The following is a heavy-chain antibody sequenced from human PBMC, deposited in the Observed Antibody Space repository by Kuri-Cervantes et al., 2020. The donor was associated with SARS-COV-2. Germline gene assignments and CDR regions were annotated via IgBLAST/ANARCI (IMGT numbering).Heavy chain of an antibody. V-gene: IGHV1-2*06. CDR1: GYTFTGYY. CDR2: INPNSGGT. Sequence: VSVKVSCQASGYTFTGYYMQWLRQAPGQGLEWMGRINPNSGGTNYAQKFQGRVTMTRDTSISTAYMELSRLRSDDTAVYYCARAGGISSGYYYYYYYGMGVWGQGTTVTVSS. J-gene: IGHJ6*02. CDR3: ARAGGISSGYYYYYYYGMGV. D-gene: IGHD3-22*01.